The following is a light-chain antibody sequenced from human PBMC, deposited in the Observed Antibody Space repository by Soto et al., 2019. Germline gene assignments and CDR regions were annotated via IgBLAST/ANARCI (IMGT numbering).Light chain of an antibody. CDR1: QTISSW. Sequence: DIQMTQSPSTLSGSVGDRVTITCRASQTISSWLAWYQQKPGKAPKLLIYKASTLKSGVPSRFSGSGSGTEFTLTISSLQPDDFATYYCQHYNSYPITFGHGTRLEIK. J-gene: IGKJ5*01. CDR2: KAS. V-gene: IGKV1-5*03. CDR3: QHYNSYPIT.